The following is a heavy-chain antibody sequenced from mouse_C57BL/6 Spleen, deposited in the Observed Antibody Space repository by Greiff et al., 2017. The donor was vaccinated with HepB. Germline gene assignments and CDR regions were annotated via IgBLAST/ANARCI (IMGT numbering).Heavy chain of an antibody. CDR2: IWRGGST. J-gene: IGHJ2*01. CDR1: GFSLTSYG. D-gene: IGHD3-3*01. V-gene: IGHV2-5*01. CDR3: AKKGQLLDFDY. Sequence: VQRVESGPGLVQPSQSLSITCTVSGFSLTSYGVHWVRQPPGKGLEWLGVIWRGGSTDYNAAFMSRLSITKDNSKSQVFFKMNSLQADDTAIYYCAKKGQLLDFDYWGQGTTLTVSS.